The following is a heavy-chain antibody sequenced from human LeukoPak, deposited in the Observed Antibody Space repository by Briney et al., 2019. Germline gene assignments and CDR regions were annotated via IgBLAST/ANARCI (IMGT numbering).Heavy chain of an antibody. CDR1: GGSIRNGDYY. V-gene: IGHV4-30-4*01. Sequence: SQTLSLTCTVSGGSIRNGDYYWSWIRQPPGKGLECIGYIYYSGTTYYNPSLKSRVTISVDTSKNQFSLRLTSVTAADTAVYYCARIGLGQSSSTSCNYFDYWGQGTLVTVSS. D-gene: IGHD2-2*01. CDR2: IYYSGTT. J-gene: IGHJ4*02. CDR3: ARIGLGQSSSTSCNYFDY.